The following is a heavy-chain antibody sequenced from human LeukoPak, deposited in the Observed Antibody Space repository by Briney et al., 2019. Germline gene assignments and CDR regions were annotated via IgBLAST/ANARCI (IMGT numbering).Heavy chain of an antibody. D-gene: IGHD3-3*01. J-gene: IGHJ5*02. CDR2: INPNSGGT. Sequence: ASVKVSCKASGYTFTGYYMHWVRQAPGQGLEWMGWINPNSGGTNSALKFQGRVTMTRATSISTVYMELSRLRSDDTAVYYCARSSLVGPRRFTATQQDSFDPWGQGTLVTVSS. V-gene: IGHV1-2*02. CDR3: ARSSLVGPRRFTATQQDSFDP. CDR1: GYTFTGYY.